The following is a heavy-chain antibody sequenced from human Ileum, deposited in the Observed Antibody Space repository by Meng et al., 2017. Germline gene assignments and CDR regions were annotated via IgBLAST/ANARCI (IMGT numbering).Heavy chain of an antibody. CDR2: IYYTGKT. D-gene: IGHD6-19*01. J-gene: IGHJ4*02. CDR1: GGSISNDY. V-gene: IGHV4-59*01. Sequence: SETLSLTCTVSGGSISNDYWSWLRQPPGKGPEWLAYIYYTGKTNYNPSLKSRLTISIDTSKNQFSMKLNSVTAADTAVYYCARGAGWYHSWGQGTLVTVSS. CDR3: ARGAGWYHS.